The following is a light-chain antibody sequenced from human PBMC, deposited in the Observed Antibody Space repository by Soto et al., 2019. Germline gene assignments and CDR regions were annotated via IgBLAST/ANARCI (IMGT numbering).Light chain of an antibody. CDR3: STFSSTNTL. Sequence: QSVLTQPASVSGSPGQSITISCTGTSSDVGGYNYVSWYQQHPGKAPKLLIYAVSSLPSEVSNRFSGSKSGNTASLTISGLQAEDEADYYCSTFSSTNTLFGGGTKVTVL. J-gene: IGLJ2*01. CDR2: AVS. CDR1: SSDVGGYNY. V-gene: IGLV2-14*01.